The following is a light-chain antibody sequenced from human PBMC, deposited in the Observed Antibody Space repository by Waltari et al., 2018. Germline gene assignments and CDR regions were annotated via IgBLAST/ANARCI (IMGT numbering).Light chain of an antibody. CDR1: PSDIGGYKF. V-gene: IGLV2-8*01. CDR2: DVS. Sequence: QSALTQPPSASGSPGQSVTIPCTGTPSDIGGYKFVSWFQQHPRKAPKPVIYDVSERPSGVPDRFSGSKSGSTATLTVSGLQAEDEADYYCSSYGGKNNLIFGGGTTLTVL. CDR3: SSYGGKNNLI. J-gene: IGLJ2*01.